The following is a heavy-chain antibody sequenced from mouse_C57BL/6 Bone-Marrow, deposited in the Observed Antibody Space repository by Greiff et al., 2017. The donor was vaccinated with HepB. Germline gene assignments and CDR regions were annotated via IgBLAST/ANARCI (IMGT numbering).Heavy chain of an antibody. CDR2: IDPNSGGT. CDR3: ARSLPSYVSPYYAMDY. D-gene: IGHD6-1*01. Sequence: QVQLKQPGAELVKPGASVKLSCKASGYTFTSYWMHWVKQRPGRGLEWIGRIDPNSGGTKYNEKLKSKATLTVDKPSSTAYMQLSSLTSEDSAVYYCARSLPSYVSPYYAMDYWGQGTSVTVSS. V-gene: IGHV1-72*01. CDR1: GYTFTSYW. J-gene: IGHJ4*01.